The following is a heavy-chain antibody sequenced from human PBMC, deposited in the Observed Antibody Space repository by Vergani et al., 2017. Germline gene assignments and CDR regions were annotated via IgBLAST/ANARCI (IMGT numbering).Heavy chain of an antibody. D-gene: IGHD5-12*01. CDR3: AKTAYSGYDYYYYYYMDV. Sequence: VQLVESGGGLVQPGGSLRLSCAASGFTFSSYAMSWVRQAPGKGLEWVAVISYDGSNKYYADSVKGRFTISRDNSKNTLYLQMNSLRAEDTAVYYCAKTAYSGYDYYYYYYMDVWGKGTTVTVSS. CDR2: ISYDGSNK. V-gene: IGHV3-30*18. CDR1: GFTFSSYA. J-gene: IGHJ6*03.